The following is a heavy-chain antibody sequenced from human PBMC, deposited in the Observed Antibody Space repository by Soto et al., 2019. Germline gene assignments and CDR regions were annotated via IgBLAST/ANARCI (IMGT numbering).Heavy chain of an antibody. V-gene: IGHV3-23*01. CDR3: AKAHYNNYGFSDD. J-gene: IGHJ4*02. CDR2: IGVSGGST. D-gene: IGHD4-4*01. CDR1: GFTFTSYA. Sequence: GGSLRLSCAASGFTFTSYAVNWVRQAPGKGLEWVSVIGVSGGSTSYADSVKGRFSISRDNSKNTLYLQMNSLRAEDTAVYYCAKAHYNNYGFSDDWAQRTLVTVSS.